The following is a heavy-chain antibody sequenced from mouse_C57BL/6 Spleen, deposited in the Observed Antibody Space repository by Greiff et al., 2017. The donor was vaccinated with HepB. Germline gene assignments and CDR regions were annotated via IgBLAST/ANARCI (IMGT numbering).Heavy chain of an antibody. D-gene: IGHD2-3*01. CDR3: ARVRGYYAWFAY. J-gene: IGHJ3*01. Sequence: EVQLQQSGPELVKPGASVKISCKASGYTFTDYYMNWVKQSHGKSLEWIGDINPNNGGTSYNQKFKGKATLTVDKSSSTAYMELRSLTSEDSAVYYCARVRGYYAWFAYWGQGTLVTVSA. CDR2: INPNNGGT. CDR1: GYTFTDYY. V-gene: IGHV1-26*01.